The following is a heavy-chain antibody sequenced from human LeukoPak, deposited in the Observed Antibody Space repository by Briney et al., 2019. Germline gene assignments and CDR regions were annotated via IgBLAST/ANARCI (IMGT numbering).Heavy chain of an antibody. CDR2: VSGTSEYI. CDR3: TTGGNGDWP. Sequence: GGSLRLSCAASEFTFSSYSMNWVRQAPGKGLEWVSSVSGTSEYIYYADSVRGRFTISRDNAKNTVYLQMNSLRAEDTAVYYCTTGGNGDWPWGQGTLVTVSS. J-gene: IGHJ5*02. V-gene: IGHV3-21*06. CDR1: EFTFSSYS. D-gene: IGHD4-17*01.